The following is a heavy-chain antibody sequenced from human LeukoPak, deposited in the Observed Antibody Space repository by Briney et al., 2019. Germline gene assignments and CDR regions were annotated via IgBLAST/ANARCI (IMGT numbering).Heavy chain of an antibody. V-gene: IGHV4-39*07. J-gene: IGHJ6*02. Sequence: SETLSLTCTVSGGSISSSSYNWGWIRQPPGKGLEWIGSIYYSGSTYYNPSLKSRVSLSIDTSKNQFSLKLSSVTAADTAVYYCARYGAMVRGMRGLDVWGQGTTVTVSS. D-gene: IGHD3-10*01. CDR2: IYYSGST. CDR1: GGSISSSSYN. CDR3: ARYGAMVRGMRGLDV.